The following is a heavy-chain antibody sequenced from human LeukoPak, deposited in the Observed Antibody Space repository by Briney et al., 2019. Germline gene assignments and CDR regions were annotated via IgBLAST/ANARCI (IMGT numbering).Heavy chain of an antibody. V-gene: IGHV3-11*01. J-gene: IGHJ4*02. CDR3: ARIGSIAAAGTPDY. CDR2: ISSSGSTM. D-gene: IGHD6-13*01. Sequence: GGSLRLSCVASGLTFSSNYMSWVRQAPGKGLEWVSDISSSGSTMYYADSVKGRFTISRDNAKNSLYLQMNSLRADDTAMYYCARIGSIAAAGTPDYWGQGTLVTVSS. CDR1: GLTFSSNY.